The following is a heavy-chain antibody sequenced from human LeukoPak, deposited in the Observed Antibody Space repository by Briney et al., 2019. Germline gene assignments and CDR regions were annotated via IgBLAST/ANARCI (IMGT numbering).Heavy chain of an antibody. Sequence: SVKVSCKASGGTFSSYAISWVRQAPGQGLEWMGGIIPIFGTANYAQKFQGRVTITADESTSTAYMELSSLRSEDTAVYYCARVKKSWELHHGVGHNWFDPWGQGTLVTVSS. D-gene: IGHD1-26*01. CDR3: ARVKKSWELHHGVGHNWFDP. J-gene: IGHJ5*02. CDR2: IIPIFGTA. CDR1: GGTFSSYA. V-gene: IGHV1-69*13.